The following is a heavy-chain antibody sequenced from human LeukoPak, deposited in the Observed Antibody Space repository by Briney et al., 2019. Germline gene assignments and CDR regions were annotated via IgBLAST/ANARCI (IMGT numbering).Heavy chain of an antibody. J-gene: IGHJ4*02. V-gene: IGHV3-53*01. CDR1: GFTVSSNY. CDR2: IYSGGST. D-gene: IGHD5-24*01. Sequence: GGSLRLSCAASGFTVSSNYMSWVRQAPGKGLEWVSVIYSGGSTYYADSVKGRFTISRDNSKNTLYLQMNSLRAEDTAVYYCASFRGDGYNYLDYWGQGTLVTVSS. CDR3: ASFRGDGYNYLDY.